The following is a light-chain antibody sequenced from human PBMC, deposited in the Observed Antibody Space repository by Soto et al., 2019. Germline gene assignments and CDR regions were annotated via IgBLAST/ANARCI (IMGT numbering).Light chain of an antibody. CDR2: DSS. Sequence: VLSQSPATLSLSPGEKATLSCGASQSVISYLAWYQQKPGLAPRLVIYDSSIRATGIPDRFSGSGSGTDFTLTISRLEPEDFAMYFCQQYGNSPQITFGQGTRLEI. CDR3: QQYGNSPQIT. V-gene: IGKV3D-20*01. J-gene: IGKJ5*01. CDR1: QSVISY.